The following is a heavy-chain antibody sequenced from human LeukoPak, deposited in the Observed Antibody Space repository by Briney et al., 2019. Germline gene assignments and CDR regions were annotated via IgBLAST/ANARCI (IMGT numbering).Heavy chain of an antibody. CDR2: ISAYNGNT. CDR1: GYTFTSYD. Sequence: ASVKVSCKASGYTFTSYDISWVRQAPGQGLEWMGWISAYNGNTNYAQKLQGRVTMTTDTSTSTAYMELRSLRSDDTAVYYCARLVGYCSGGSCERFDPWGQGTLVTVSS. J-gene: IGHJ5*02. CDR3: ARLVGYCSGGSCERFDP. V-gene: IGHV1-18*04. D-gene: IGHD2-15*01.